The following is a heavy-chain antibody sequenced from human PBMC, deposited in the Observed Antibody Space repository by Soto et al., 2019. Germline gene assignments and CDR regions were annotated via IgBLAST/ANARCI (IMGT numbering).Heavy chain of an antibody. D-gene: IGHD3-10*01. CDR2: IYYSGST. CDR3: AGVLRDYYGSGSYGSY. V-gene: IGHV4-30-4*01. J-gene: IGHJ4*02. CDR1: GGSISSGDYY. Sequence: QVQLQESGPGLVKPSQTLSLTCTVSGGSISSGDYYWSWIRQPPGKGLEWIGYIYYSGSTYYNPSLKCRVTISVDTSKNQFSLKLSSVTAAETAVYYCAGVLRDYYGSGSYGSYWGQGTLVTVSS.